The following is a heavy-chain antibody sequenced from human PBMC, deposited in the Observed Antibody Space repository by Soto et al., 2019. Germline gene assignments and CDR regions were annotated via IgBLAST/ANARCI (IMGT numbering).Heavy chain of an antibody. D-gene: IGHD6-13*01. CDR3: ASTPPRIEAAGSY. Sequence: QVQLVESGGGVVQPGRSLRLSCAASGFTFSSYGMHWVRQAPGKGLEWVAVISYDGSNKYYADSVKGRFTISRDNSKNTLYLQMNSLRAEDTAVYYCASTPPRIEAAGSYWGQGTLVTVSS. CDR1: GFTFSSYG. V-gene: IGHV3-30*03. J-gene: IGHJ4*02. CDR2: ISYDGSNK.